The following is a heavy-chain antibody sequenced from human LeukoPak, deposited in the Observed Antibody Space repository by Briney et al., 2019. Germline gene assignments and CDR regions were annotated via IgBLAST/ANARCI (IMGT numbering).Heavy chain of an antibody. CDR3: ARLGDYREY. V-gene: IGHV4-38-2*01. Sequence: SETLSLTCAVSGYSISSGYYWGWIRPPPGKGLEWIGSIYHSGSTYYNPSLKSRVTISVDTSKNRFSLKLSSVTAADTAVYYCARLGDYREYWGQGTLVTVSS. CDR1: GYSISSGYY. J-gene: IGHJ4*02. D-gene: IGHD4-17*01. CDR2: IYHSGST.